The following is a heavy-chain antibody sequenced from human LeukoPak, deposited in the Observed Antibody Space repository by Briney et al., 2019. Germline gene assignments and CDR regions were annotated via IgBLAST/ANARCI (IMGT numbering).Heavy chain of an antibody. CDR1: GYTLTELS. J-gene: IGHJ4*02. Sequence: GASVKVSCKVSGYTLTELSMHWVRQAPGKGLEWMGGFDPEDGETIYAQKFQGRVTMTEDTSTDTAYMELSSLRSEDTAVYYCARDRDYSSWVQNYFDYWGQGTLVTVSS. CDR3: ARDRDYSSWVQNYFDY. D-gene: IGHD6-6*01. CDR2: FDPEDGET. V-gene: IGHV1-24*01.